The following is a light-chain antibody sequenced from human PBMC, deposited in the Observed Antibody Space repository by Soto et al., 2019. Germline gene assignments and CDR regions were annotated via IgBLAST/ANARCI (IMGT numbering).Light chain of an antibody. V-gene: IGKV3-15*01. Sequence: EIVMTQSPATLSVSPGERATLSCRASQSVSSNLAWYQQKPGQAPRLLIYGASTRATGIPARFSGSGSGTEFTLTISSLQSEDFAVYYCQQYNNCPTTFGQGTKV. CDR1: QSVSSN. CDR3: QQYNNCPTT. J-gene: IGKJ1*01. CDR2: GAS.